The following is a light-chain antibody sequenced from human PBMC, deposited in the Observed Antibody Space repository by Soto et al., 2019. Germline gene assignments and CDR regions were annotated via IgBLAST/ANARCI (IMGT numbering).Light chain of an antibody. Sequence: EIVMTQSPATLSVSPGERAILSFRASQSISINLSWYQQEPGQAPRLLIYAASNRATGVPARFSGSWSGTEFTLTISSLQSEDFAVYYCQQYNNWITFGQGTRLEIK. CDR3: QQYNNWIT. V-gene: IGKV3-15*01. CDR1: QSISIN. CDR2: AAS. J-gene: IGKJ5*01.